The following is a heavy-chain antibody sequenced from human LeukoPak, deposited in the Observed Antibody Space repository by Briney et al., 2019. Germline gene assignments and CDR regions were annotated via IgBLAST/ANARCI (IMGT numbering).Heavy chain of an antibody. V-gene: IGHV4-39*07. CDR3: ARDYDGSSLFDY. CDR1: GGSIGSTRYY. D-gene: IGHD6-6*01. CDR2: ISYSGST. J-gene: IGHJ4*02. Sequence: SETLSLTCTVSGGSIGSTRYYWGWIRQPPGKGLEWIGSISYSGSTHYNPSLQSRFTISVDTSKNQFSLKLSSVTAADTAVYYCARDYDGSSLFDYWGQGTLVTVSS.